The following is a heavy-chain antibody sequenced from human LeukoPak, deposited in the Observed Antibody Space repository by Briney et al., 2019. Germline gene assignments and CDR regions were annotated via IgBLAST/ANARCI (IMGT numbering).Heavy chain of an antibody. V-gene: IGHV4-59*12. D-gene: IGHD3-3*01. CDR2: IYYSGST. CDR3: ARGHPIRFLEWLSPYYMDV. Sequence: SETLSLTCTVSGGSISDYYWNWIRQPPGKGLEWIGYIYYSGSTTYNPSLKSRVTMSVDTAKNQFSLKLSSVTAADTAVYYCARGHPIRFLEWLSPYYMDVWGKGTTVTVSS. J-gene: IGHJ6*03. CDR1: GGSISDYY.